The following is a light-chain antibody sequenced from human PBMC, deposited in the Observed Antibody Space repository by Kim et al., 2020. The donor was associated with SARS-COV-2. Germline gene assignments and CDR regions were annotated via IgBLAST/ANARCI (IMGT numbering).Light chain of an antibody. CDR3: QSYDSSNWV. V-gene: IGLV6-57*03. J-gene: IGLJ3*02. CDR2: EDN. CDR1: SGSIASND. Sequence: GKTVPISCTRSSGSIASNDVQWYQQRPGSAPTTVIYEDNHRPSGVPDRFSGSIDSSSNSASLTISGLKTEDEADYYCQSYDSSNWVFGGGTQLTV.